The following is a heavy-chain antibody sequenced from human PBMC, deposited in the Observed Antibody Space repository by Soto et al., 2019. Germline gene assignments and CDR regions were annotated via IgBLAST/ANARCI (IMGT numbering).Heavy chain of an antibody. V-gene: IGHV3-23*01. CDR2: VTGSGGQI. Sequence: GGSLRLSCAASGFTISTYAMTWVRQAPEKGLECVSGVTGSGGQIHYADSVKGRFTISKDNSKNTLYLQMSSLREEDTALYYCAKDAVYKDGLWLMDSWGQGTLVTVSS. D-gene: IGHD2-21*01. J-gene: IGHJ5*02. CDR3: AKDAVYKDGLWLMDS. CDR1: GFTISTYA.